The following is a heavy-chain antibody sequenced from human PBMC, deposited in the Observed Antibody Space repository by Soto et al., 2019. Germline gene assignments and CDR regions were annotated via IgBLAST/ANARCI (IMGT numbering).Heavy chain of an antibody. CDR1: GGSISSGGYY. CDR3: ARGVVVVAATPISSFDY. V-gene: IGHV4-31*03. J-gene: IGHJ4*02. D-gene: IGHD2-15*01. Sequence: QVQLRESGPGLVKPSQTLSLTCTVSGGSISSGGYYWSWIRQHPGKGLEWIGYIYYSGSTYYNPSLKSRVTISVDTSKNQFSLKLSSVTAADTAVYYCARGVVVVAATPISSFDYWGQGTLVTVSS. CDR2: IYYSGST.